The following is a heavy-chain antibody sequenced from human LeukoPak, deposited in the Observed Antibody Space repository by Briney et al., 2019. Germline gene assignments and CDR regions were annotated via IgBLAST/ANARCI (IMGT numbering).Heavy chain of an antibody. J-gene: IGHJ3*02. V-gene: IGHV3-23*01. CDR1: GFTLSSST. CDR3: AKVWAVVVVAANAFDI. D-gene: IGHD2-15*01. CDR2: ISGSGGNT. Sequence: GGSLRLSCAVSGFTLSSSTMTWVRQAPGKGLEWVSGISGSGGNTYYADSVKGRFTISRDTSKNTLFLQMDSLRAEDTAVYYCAKVWAVVVVAANAFDIWGQGTMVIVSA.